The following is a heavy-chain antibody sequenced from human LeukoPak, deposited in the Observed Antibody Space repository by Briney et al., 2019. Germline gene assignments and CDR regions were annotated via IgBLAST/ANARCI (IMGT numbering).Heavy chain of an antibody. CDR2: ISAYNGNT. V-gene: IGHV1-18*01. D-gene: IGHD3-22*01. CDR3: ARADTYYYDSSGYYWFDY. CDR1: GGTFSSYA. J-gene: IGHJ4*02. Sequence: GASVKVSCKASGGTFSSYAISWVRQAPGQGLEWMGWISAYNGNTNYAQKLQGRVTMTTDTSTSTAYMELRSLRSDDTAVYYCARADTYYYDSSGYYWFDYWGQGTLVTVSS.